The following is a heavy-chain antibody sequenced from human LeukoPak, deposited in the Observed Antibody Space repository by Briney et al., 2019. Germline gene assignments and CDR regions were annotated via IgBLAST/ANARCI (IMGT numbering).Heavy chain of an antibody. CDR2: IYYSGST. V-gene: IGHV4-61*01. CDR1: GGSVSSGSYY. J-gene: IGHJ4*02. D-gene: IGHD3-10*01. Sequence: SETLSLTCTVSGGSVSSGSYYWSWIRQPPGKGLEWIGYIYYSGSTNYNPSLKSRVTISVDTSKNQFSLKLSSVTAADTAVYYCARGSIAPIPYYYGSGSLDYFDYWGQGTLVTVSS. CDR3: ARGSIAPIPYYYGSGSLDYFDY.